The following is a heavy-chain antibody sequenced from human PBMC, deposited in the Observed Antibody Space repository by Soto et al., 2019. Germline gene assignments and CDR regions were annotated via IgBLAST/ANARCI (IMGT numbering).Heavy chain of an antibody. CDR2: IKDDGSEK. CDR1: EFTFNTYW. V-gene: IGHV3-7*05. J-gene: IGHJ6*02. D-gene: IGHD6-19*01. Sequence: EVQLVESGGGLVQPGGSLRLSCLASEFTFNTYWMNWVRQAPGRGLEWVANIKDDGSEKNYVDSVKGRFTISRDNAKNSLYLEMNSLRGEDTAVYSCARDWGTPGRGSAVGYYYHYGMDVCGQGATVTVSS. CDR3: ARDWGTPGRGSAVGYYYHYGMDV.